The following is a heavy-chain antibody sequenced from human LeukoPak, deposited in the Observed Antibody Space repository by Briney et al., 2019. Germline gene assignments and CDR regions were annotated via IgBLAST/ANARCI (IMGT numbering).Heavy chain of an antibody. CDR3: ARDGAHNWNYCFDP. D-gene: IGHD1-7*01. V-gene: IGHV1-69*05. Sequence: SVKVSCKASGGTFSSYATSWVRQAPGQGLEWMGRIIPIFGTANYAQKFQGRVTITTDESMSTAYMELSSLRSEDTAVYYCARDGAHNWNYCFDPWGQGTLVTVSS. CDR2: IIPIFGTA. J-gene: IGHJ5*02. CDR1: GGTFSSYA.